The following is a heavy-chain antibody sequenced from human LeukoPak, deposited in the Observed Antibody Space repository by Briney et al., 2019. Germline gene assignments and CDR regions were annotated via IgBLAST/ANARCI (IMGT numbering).Heavy chain of an antibody. J-gene: IGHJ4*02. CDR1: GVTATSDY. V-gene: IGHV3-66*01. Sequence: PGGSLRLSYAASGVTATSDYMSWVRQAPGKGLEWVSGIYSGGATYYADSVRGRFTIATDSSKNALYLEMNSLRAEDTAVYYCARAPWDSDWYGGQGTLVTVSS. D-gene: IGHD6-19*01. CDR2: IYSGGAT. CDR3: ARAPWDSDWY.